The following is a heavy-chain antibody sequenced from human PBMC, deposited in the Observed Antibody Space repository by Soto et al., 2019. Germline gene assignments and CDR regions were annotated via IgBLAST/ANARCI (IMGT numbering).Heavy chain of an antibody. J-gene: IGHJ4*02. V-gene: IGHV3-74*01. CDR3: ARGQEVGAHFFDS. D-gene: IGHD2-15*01. Sequence: GVLRLSCAASGFTFSNYWMHWVRQAPGKGLVWVSHINTDGSTATYAVSVKGRFTTSRDNAKNSLSLQMNSLRAGDTAVYFCARGQEVGAHFFDSWGQGTQVTVSS. CDR2: INTDGSTA. CDR1: GFTFSNYW.